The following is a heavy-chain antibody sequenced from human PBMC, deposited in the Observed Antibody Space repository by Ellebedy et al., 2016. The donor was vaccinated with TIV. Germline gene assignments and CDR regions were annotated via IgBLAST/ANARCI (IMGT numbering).Heavy chain of an antibody. D-gene: IGHD4-17*01. J-gene: IGHJ6*03. CDR3: ARMTTHYGDYDYYYYMDV. CDR2: IYTSGST. Sequence: SETLSLTXTVSGGSISSYYWSWIRQPAGKGLEWIGRIYTSGSTNYNPSLKSRVTMSVDTSKNQFSLKLSSVTAADTAVYYCARMTTHYGDYDYYYYMDVWGKGTTVTVSS. V-gene: IGHV4-4*07. CDR1: GGSISSYY.